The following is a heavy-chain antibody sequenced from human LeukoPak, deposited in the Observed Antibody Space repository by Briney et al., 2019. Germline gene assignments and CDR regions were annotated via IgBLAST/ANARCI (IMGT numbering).Heavy chain of an antibody. CDR3: ARDKTYYGSLYGTDV. D-gene: IGHD3-10*01. CDR1: GGTFSSYA. CDR2: IIPIFGTA. J-gene: IGHJ6*02. V-gene: IGHV1-69*13. Sequence: ASVKVSCKASGGTFSSYAISWVRQAPGQGLEWMGGIIPIFGTANYAQKFQGRVTITADESTSTAYMELSSLRSEDTAVYYCARDKTYYGSLYGTDVWGQGTTVTVSS.